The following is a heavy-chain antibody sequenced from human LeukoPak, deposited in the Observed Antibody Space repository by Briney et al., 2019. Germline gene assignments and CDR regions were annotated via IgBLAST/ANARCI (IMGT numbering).Heavy chain of an antibody. CDR1: GGTFSSYA. CDR2: ITPFNGNT. CDR3: ACVAIDAFDI. D-gene: IGHD2-21*01. V-gene: IGHV1-45*02. J-gene: IGHJ3*02. Sequence: AASVKVSCKASGGTFSSYAISWVRQAPGQALEWMGWITPFNGNTNYAQKFQDRVTITRDRSMSTAHMELSSLRSEDTAMYYCACVAIDAFDIWGQGTMVTVSS.